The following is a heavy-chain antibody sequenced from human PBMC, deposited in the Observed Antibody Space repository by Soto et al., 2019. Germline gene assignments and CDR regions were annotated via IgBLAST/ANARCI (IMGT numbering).Heavy chain of an antibody. J-gene: IGHJ4*02. D-gene: IGHD2-15*01. CDR3: VKQEHGLDGVAFDY. CDR1: GFIFSEST. Sequence: PGGSLRLSCSASGFIFSESTIYWVRQVPGKGLEAISAVSTSGRSTYYADSVKDRFTISRDNSKNTLFLQMGSLRPEDTAIYYCVKQEHGLDGVAFDYWGQGTQVTVSS. V-gene: IGHV3-64D*06. CDR2: VSTSGRST.